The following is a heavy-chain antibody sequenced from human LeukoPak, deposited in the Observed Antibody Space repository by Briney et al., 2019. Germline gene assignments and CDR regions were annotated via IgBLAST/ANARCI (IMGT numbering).Heavy chain of an antibody. CDR1: GYTFTSYG. V-gene: IGHV1-18*01. J-gene: IGHJ4*02. CDR3: ARVWQQQLVFDY. D-gene: IGHD6-13*01. Sequence: GASVKGSCKASGYTFTSYGISWVRQAPGQGLEWMGWISAYNGNTNYAQILQGRVTMTTDTSTSTAYMELRSLRSDDTAVYYCARVWQQQLVFDYWGQGTLVTVSS. CDR2: ISAYNGNT.